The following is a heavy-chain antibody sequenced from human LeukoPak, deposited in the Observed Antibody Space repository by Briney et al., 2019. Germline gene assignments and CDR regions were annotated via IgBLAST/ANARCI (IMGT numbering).Heavy chain of an antibody. V-gene: IGHV4-39*07. J-gene: IGHJ4*02. D-gene: IGHD1-26*01. CDR2: IYYSGST. Sequence: SETLSLTCTVSGGSISSSNSYWGWIRQPPGKGLEWIGSIYYSGSTYYNPSLKSRVTISVDTSKNQFSLKLSSVTAADTAVYYCARDGGSYYLDYWGQGTLVTVSS. CDR3: ARDGGSYYLDY. CDR1: GGSISSSNSY.